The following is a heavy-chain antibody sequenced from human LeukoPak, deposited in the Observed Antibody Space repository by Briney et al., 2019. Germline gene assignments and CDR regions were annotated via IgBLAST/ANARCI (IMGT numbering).Heavy chain of an antibody. J-gene: IGHJ4*02. Sequence: PGGSPRLSCAASGFTFSSYSMNWVRQAPGKGLEWVSSISSSSSYIYYADSVKGRFTISGDNAKNSLYLQMNSLRAEDTAVYYCARDGYYGSGTPGVDYWGQGTLVTVSS. CDR3: ARDGYYGSGTPGVDY. CDR2: ISSSSSYI. V-gene: IGHV3-21*01. D-gene: IGHD3-10*01. CDR1: GFTFSSYS.